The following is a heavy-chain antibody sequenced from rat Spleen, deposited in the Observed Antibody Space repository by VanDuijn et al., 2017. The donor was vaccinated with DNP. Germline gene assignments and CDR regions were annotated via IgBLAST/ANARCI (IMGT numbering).Heavy chain of an antibody. V-gene: IGHV5-31*01. J-gene: IGHJ4*01. CDR1: GFTFNNYW. D-gene: IGHD1-2*01. Sequence: EVKLVESGGGLVQPGRSLKLSCVASGFTFNNYWMTWIRQVPGKGLEWVTTISTSGRKTYYPDSVKGRFTISRDNTKNILYLQMNSLTSEDTATYYCTTHGSIATISTGAMDVWGQGTSVTVSS. CDR2: ISTSGRKT. CDR3: TTHGSIATISTGAMDV.